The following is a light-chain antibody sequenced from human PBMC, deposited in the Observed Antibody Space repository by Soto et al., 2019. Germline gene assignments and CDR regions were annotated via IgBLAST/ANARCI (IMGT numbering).Light chain of an antibody. CDR3: QQLNSYSGT. CDR1: QGISSY. Sequence: IQLTQSPSSLSASVGDRVTITCRASQGISSYLAWYQQKPGKAPKLLIYAASTLQSGVPSRFSGSGSGTDFTLTISSLQHEDFATYYCQQLNSYSGTFGQGTKVDIK. V-gene: IGKV1-9*01. J-gene: IGKJ1*01. CDR2: AAS.